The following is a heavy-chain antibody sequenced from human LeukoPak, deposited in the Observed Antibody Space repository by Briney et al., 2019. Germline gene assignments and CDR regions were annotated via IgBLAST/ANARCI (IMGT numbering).Heavy chain of an antibody. CDR2: INPNSGGT. V-gene: IGHV1-2*02. Sequence: ASVKVSCKASGYTFTGSYMHWVRQAPGQGREWMGWINPNSGGTNYAQKFQGRVTMTRDTSISTAYMELSRLRSDDTAVYYCARIIYYGSGSHIPVDYWGQGTLVTVSS. CDR3: ARIIYYGSGSHIPVDY. D-gene: IGHD3-10*01. CDR1: GYTFTGSY. J-gene: IGHJ4*02.